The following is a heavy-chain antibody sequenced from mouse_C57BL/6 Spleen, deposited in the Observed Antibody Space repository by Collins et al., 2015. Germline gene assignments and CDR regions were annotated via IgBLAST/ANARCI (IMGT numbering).Heavy chain of an antibody. CDR1: GFIFSNFG. CDR2: ISRGSNII. J-gene: IGHJ4*01. CDR3: ARSKSLYYYAMDY. V-gene: IGHV5-17*02. Sequence: DVQLVEVWGRLSAAGGSRKLSCAASGFIFSNFGMHWVRQAPEKGLEWVAYISRGSNIIYYADTVKGRFTISRDNPKNTLFLQMTSLRSEDTAMYYCARSKSLYYYAMDYWGQGTSVTVSS.